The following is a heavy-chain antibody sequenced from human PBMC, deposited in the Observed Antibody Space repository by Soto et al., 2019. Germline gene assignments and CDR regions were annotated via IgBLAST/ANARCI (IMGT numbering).Heavy chain of an antibody. CDR1: GFTFSSYS. J-gene: IGHJ6*03. CDR3: ARDTIWVWELPHYYYYYMDF. V-gene: IGHV3-48*01. Sequence: PGGSLRLSCAASGFTFSSYSMNWVRQAPGKGLEWVSYISSSSSTIYYADSVKGRFTISRDNAKNSLYLQMNSLRAEDTAVYYCARDTIWVWELPHYYYYYMDFWGQGTTVTVAS. CDR2: ISSSSSTI. D-gene: IGHD3-10*01.